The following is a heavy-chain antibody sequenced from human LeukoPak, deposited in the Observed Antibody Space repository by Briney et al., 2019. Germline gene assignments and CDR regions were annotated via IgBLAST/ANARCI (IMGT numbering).Heavy chain of an antibody. J-gene: IGHJ4*02. CDR2: IKNTIDGGTT. CDR3: TAQPAYYDSR. D-gene: IGHD3-3*01. Sequence: GGSLRLSCAASGFTFTNAWMSWVRQAPGKGLEWVGRIKNTIDGGTTDYAAPVKGRFTISRDDSKSTLYLQMNSLKTEDTAVYYCTAQPAYYDSRWGQGTLVTVSS. V-gene: IGHV3-15*01. CDR1: GFTFTNAW.